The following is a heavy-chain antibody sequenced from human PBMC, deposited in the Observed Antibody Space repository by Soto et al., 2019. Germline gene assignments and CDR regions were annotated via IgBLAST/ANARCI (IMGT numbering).Heavy chain of an antibody. V-gene: IGHV3-21*01. CDR1: GFTFSSYS. CDR2: ISSSSSYI. CDR3: ARVTRRRTTVTTDY. D-gene: IGHD4-17*01. J-gene: IGHJ4*02. Sequence: GGSLRLSCAVSGFTFSSYSMNWVRQAPGKGLEWVSSISSSSSYIYYADSAKGRFTISRDNAKNSLELQMNSLGAEDTAVYYCARVTRRRTTVTTDYWGQGTLVTVSS.